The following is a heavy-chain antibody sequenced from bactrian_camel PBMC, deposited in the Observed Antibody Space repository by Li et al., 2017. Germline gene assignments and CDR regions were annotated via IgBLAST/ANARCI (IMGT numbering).Heavy chain of an antibody. CDR2: IHTDGTR. V-gene: IGHV3S9*01. Sequence: HVQLVESGGGSVQAGGSLKLSCEASTVTNIISCMGWFREVPGKEREGVAVIHTDGTRTYADSAKGRFTISKDNAKNTVYLQMNSLKSEDTAVYYCVSPPFGLYSGDFHYWSQGTQVTVS. CDR1: TVTNIISC. J-gene: IGHJ6*01. D-gene: IGHD2*01. CDR3: VSPPFGLYSGDFHY.